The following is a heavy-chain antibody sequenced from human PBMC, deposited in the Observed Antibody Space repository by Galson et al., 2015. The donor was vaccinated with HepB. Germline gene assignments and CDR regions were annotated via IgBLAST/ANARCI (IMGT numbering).Heavy chain of an antibody. D-gene: IGHD6-13*01. J-gene: IGHJ4*02. CDR3: ARDLAAAGTEICYFDY. CDR1: GYTFTSYG. CDR2: ISVYNGNT. V-gene: IGHV1-18*04. Sequence: SVKVSCKASGYTFTSYGISWVRQAPGQGLEWMGWISVYNGNTNYAQKLQGRVTMTTDTSTSTAYMELRSLRSGDTAVYYCARDLAAAGTEICYFDYWGQGTLVTVSS.